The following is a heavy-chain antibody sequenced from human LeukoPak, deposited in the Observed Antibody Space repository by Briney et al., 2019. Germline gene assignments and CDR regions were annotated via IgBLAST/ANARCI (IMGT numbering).Heavy chain of an antibody. D-gene: IGHD3-22*01. CDR1: GFTFSSYA. CDR2: ISGSGGST. J-gene: IGHJ4*02. Sequence: PGGSLRLSCAASGFTFSSYAMSWVRQAPGKGLEWVSAISGSGGSTYYADSVKGRFTISRDNSKNTLYLQMNSLRAEGTAVYYCAKDRGLVVITNFDYWGQGTLVTVSS. V-gene: IGHV3-23*01. CDR3: AKDRGLVVITNFDY.